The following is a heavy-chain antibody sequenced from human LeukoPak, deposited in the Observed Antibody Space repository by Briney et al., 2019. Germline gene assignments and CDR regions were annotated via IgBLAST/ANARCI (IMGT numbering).Heavy chain of an antibody. J-gene: IGHJ5*02. CDR1: GYTFTAYY. V-gene: IGHV1-2*06. CDR3: GRGIQSFDP. Sequence: ASVKVSCKASGYTFTAYYIHWVRQAPGQGREWMGRINPKKGDTNYAQKFQDRVTMTRDTSMSAAYMEISRLTYDDTAVYYCGRGIQSFDPWGQGTLVTVSS. CDR2: INPKKGDT.